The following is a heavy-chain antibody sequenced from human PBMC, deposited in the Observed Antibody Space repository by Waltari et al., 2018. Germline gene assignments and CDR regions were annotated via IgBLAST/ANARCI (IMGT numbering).Heavy chain of an antibody. J-gene: IGHJ3*02. V-gene: IGHV4-34*01. D-gene: IGHD3-16*02. CDR3: ARGFGRRLVELSSPHDAFDI. Sequence: QVQLQQWGAGLLKPSETLSLTCAVYGGSFSGYYWSWIRQPPGKGLEWIGEINHSGSTNYNPSLKRRVTISVDTSKNQFSLKLSSVTAADTAVYYCARGFGRRLVELSSPHDAFDIWGQGTMVTVSS. CDR2: INHSGST. CDR1: GGSFSGYY.